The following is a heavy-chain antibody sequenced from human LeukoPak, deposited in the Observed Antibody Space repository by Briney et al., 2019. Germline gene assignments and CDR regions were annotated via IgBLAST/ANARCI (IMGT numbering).Heavy chain of an antibody. V-gene: IGHV1-2*02. CDR3: ARDQTFDITMVRGVILRFDP. D-gene: IGHD3-10*01. CDR1: GYTFTGYY. CDR2: INPNSGGT. J-gene: IGHJ5*02. Sequence: EASVKVSCKASGYTFTGYYMHWVRQAPGQGLEWMGWINPNSGGTNYAQKFQGRVTMTRDTSISTAYMELSRLRSDDTAVYYCARDQTFDITMVRGVILRFDPWGQGTLVTVSS.